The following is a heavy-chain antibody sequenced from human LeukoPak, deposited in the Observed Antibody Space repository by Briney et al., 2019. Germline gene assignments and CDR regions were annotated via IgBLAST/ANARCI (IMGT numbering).Heavy chain of an antibody. CDR2: IYYSGST. V-gene: IGHV4-31*03. D-gene: IGHD4-17*01. CDR3: ARAISGDSFVFDY. J-gene: IGHJ4*02. CDR1: GGSISSGGYY. Sequence: SETLSLTCTVSGGSISSGGYYWNWIRQHPGKGLEWIVYIYYSGSTYYNPSLKSRVSLSVDTSKNQFSLKLSSVTAADTAVYYCARAISGDSFVFDYWGQGTLVTVSS.